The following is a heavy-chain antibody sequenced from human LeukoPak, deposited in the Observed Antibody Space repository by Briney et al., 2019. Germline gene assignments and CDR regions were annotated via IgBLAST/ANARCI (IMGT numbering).Heavy chain of an antibody. D-gene: IGHD3-3*01. Sequence: ASVKVSCKASGYIFTGYYMHWVRQAPGQGLEWMGWINPNSGGTNYAQKFQGRVTMTRDTSISTAYMELSRLRSDDTAVYYCARALADYDFWSGTMGGYYYYYYMDVWGKGTTVTVSS. CDR3: ARALADYDFWSGTMGGYYYYYYMDV. V-gene: IGHV1-2*02. CDR1: GYIFTGYY. CDR2: INPNSGGT. J-gene: IGHJ6*03.